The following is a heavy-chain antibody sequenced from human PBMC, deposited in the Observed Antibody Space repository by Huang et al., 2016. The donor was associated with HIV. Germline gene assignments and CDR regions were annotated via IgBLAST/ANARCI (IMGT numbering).Heavy chain of an antibody. J-gene: IGHJ3*01. V-gene: IGHV5-51*03. D-gene: IGHD2-21*02. Sequence: EVQLVQSGAEMKRPGESLKISCKVSGYSFTRQWIGWVRQMPGKGPEWMGIIYPGDSDVKYSTTFQGQVTISADNSISTAYLQGKSLKVADTAMYFCARPPTYSDDGGYYIDAFGVWGRGTMVTVS. CDR3: ARPPTYSDDGGYYIDAFGV. CDR2: IYPGDSDV. CDR1: GYSFTRQW.